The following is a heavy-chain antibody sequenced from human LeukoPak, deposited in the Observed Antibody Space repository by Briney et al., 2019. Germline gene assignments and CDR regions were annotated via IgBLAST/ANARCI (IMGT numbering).Heavy chain of an antibody. D-gene: IGHD1-26*01. CDR2: INPNSGGT. V-gene: IGHV1-2*02. CDR3: AFSSYYLQGNYYYMDV. CDR1: GYTFTGYY. Sequence: GASVKVSCKASGYTFTGYYMHWVRQAPGQGLEWMGWINPNSGGTNYAQKFQGRVTMTRDTSTSTVYMELRSLRSDDTAVYYCAFSSYYLQGNYYYMDVWGKGTTVTVSS. J-gene: IGHJ6*03.